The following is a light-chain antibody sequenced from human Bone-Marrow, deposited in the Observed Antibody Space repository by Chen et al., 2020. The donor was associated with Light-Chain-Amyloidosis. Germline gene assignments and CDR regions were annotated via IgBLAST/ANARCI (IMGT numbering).Light chain of an antibody. CDR3: ATWDSSLTVWM. CDR2: ENN. J-gene: IGLJ3*02. Sequence: QSVLTQPPSVSAAPGQKVTISCSASNSNIGINYVSWYQQLPGTSPKLLIYENNQRPSEIPDRFSGSKSGTAATLGVAGLQTGDEADYYCATWDSSLTVWMFGGGTKLTVL. V-gene: IGLV1-51*02. CDR1: NSNIGINY.